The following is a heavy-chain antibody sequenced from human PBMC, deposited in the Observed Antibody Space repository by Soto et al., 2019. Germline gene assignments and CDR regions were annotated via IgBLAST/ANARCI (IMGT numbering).Heavy chain of an antibody. CDR2: IYSGGST. Sequence: EVQLVESGGGLVQPGGSLRLSCAASRFTVSSNYMSWVRQAPGKGLEWVSVIYSGGSTYYADSVKGRFTISRDNSKNTLYLQMNSLRAEDTAVYYCAREYSSGWYDYWGQGTLVTVSS. V-gene: IGHV3-53*01. D-gene: IGHD6-19*01. J-gene: IGHJ4*02. CDR3: AREYSSGWYDY. CDR1: RFTVSSNY.